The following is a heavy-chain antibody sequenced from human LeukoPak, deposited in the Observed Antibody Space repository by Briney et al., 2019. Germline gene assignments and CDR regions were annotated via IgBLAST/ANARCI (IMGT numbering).Heavy chain of an antibody. CDR1: GFTFRSYG. Sequence: GGSLRLSCAASGFTFRSYGMHWVRQAPGKGLEWVAVMSYDGSNKYYADSVKGRFTISRDNSKNTLYLQMSSLRAEDTAVNYCAKDQKDGYCSGGSCYTYYYYFYGMDVWGQGTTVTVSS. J-gene: IGHJ6*02. V-gene: IGHV3-30*18. CDR2: MSYDGSNK. D-gene: IGHD2-15*01. CDR3: AKDQKDGYCSGGSCYTYYYYFYGMDV.